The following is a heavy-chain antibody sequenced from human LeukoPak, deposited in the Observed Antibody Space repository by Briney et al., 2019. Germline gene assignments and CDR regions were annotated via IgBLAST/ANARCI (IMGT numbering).Heavy chain of an antibody. CDR1: GFTFSSYS. J-gene: IGHJ4*02. Sequence: GGSLRLSCAASGFTFSSYSMNWVRQAPGKGLEWVSSISSSSSYIYYADSVKGRFTISRDNAKNSLYLQMNSLRAEDTAMYYCARKPGIDGFDYWGQGTLVTVSS. CDR2: ISSSSSYI. V-gene: IGHV3-21*01. D-gene: IGHD1-26*01. CDR3: ARKPGIDGFDY.